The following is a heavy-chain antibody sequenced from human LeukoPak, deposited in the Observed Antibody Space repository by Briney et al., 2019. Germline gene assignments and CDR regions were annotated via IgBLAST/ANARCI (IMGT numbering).Heavy chain of an antibody. Sequence: PGGSLRLSCAASGFTFSSYAMTWVRQAPGKGLEWVSGITASGGSTYYADSVKGRFTISRDNSNSTLYLQVNSLRVEDTAIYFCAKHFRDSSIWLDWWGQGILVTVSS. CDR3: AKHFRDSSIWLDW. CDR2: ITASGGST. J-gene: IGHJ4*02. CDR1: GFTFSSYA. D-gene: IGHD6-13*01. V-gene: IGHV3-23*01.